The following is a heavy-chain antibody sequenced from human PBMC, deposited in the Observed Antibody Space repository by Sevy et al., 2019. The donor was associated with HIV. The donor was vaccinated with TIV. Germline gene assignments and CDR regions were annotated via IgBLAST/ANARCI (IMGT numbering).Heavy chain of an antibody. J-gene: IGHJ4*02. Sequence: GGSLRLSCAASGFPVSGNSMSWVRQAPGGGLEWVSMIYVAGSTYYTDSVRDRFTISRDNSQNMVYLQMSRLRPDDTAVYYCASHPTTDYFDNSGYPNSWGQGTLVTVSS. CDR2: IYVAGST. D-gene: IGHD3-22*01. CDR1: GFPVSGNS. V-gene: IGHV3-66*02. CDR3: ASHPTTDYFDNSGYPNS.